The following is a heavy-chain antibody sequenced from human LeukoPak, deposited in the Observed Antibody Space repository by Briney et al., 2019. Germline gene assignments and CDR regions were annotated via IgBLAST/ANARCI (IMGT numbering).Heavy chain of an antibody. Sequence: TSETLSLTCTVSGGSISSSSYYWGWIRQPPGKGLEWIGSIYYSGSTYYNPSLKSRVTISVDTSKNQFSLKLSSVTAADTAVYYCARQGYYDFWSGYHHFDYWGQGTLVTVSS. CDR1: GGSISSSSYY. V-gene: IGHV4-39*01. CDR2: IYYSGST. D-gene: IGHD3-3*01. J-gene: IGHJ4*02. CDR3: ARQGYYDFWSGYHHFDY.